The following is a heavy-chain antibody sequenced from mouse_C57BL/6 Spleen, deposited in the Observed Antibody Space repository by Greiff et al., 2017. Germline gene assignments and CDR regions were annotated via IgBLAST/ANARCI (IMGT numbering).Heavy chain of an antibody. CDR3: TREGTTVVADAY. CDR1: GFTFSSYA. Sequence: EVMLVESGEGLVKPGGSLKLSCAASGFTFSSYAMSWVRQTPEKRLEWVAYISSGGDYIYYADTVKGRFTISRDNARNTLYLQMSSPKSEDTAMYYCTREGTTVVADAYWGQGTLVTVSA. CDR2: ISSGGDYI. D-gene: IGHD1-1*01. J-gene: IGHJ3*01. V-gene: IGHV5-9-1*02.